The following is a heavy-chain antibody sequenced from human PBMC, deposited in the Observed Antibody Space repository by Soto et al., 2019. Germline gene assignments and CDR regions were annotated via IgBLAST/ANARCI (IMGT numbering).Heavy chain of an antibody. Sequence: PSETLSLTCTVSGGSISSYYWSWIRQPPGKGLEWIGYFYYSGSTNYNPSLKSRVTISVDTSKNQFSLKLSSVTAADTAVYYCARDHYCSSTSCYTRGGWFDPWGQGTLVTVSS. D-gene: IGHD2-2*02. J-gene: IGHJ5*02. CDR1: GGSISSYY. CDR3: ARDHYCSSTSCYTRGGWFDP. CDR2: FYYSGST. V-gene: IGHV4-59*01.